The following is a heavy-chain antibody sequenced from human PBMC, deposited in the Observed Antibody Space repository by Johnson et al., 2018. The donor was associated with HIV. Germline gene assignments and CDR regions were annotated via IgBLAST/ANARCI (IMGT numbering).Heavy chain of an antibody. CDR2: INWNGGST. V-gene: IGHV3-20*04. J-gene: IGHJ3*02. Sequence: VQLVESGGGVVRPGGSLRLSCAASGFTFDDYGMSWVRQAPGKGLEWVSGINWNGGSTGYADSVKGRFTISRDNAKNSLYLQMNSLRAEDTALYYCAIIPPHYYDSSGSDAFDIWGQGTMVTVSS. CDR1: GFTFDDYG. CDR3: AIIPPHYYDSSGSDAFDI. D-gene: IGHD3-22*01.